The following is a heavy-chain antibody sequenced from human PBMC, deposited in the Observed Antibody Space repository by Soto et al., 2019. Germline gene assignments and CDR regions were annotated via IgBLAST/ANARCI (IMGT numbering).Heavy chain of an antibody. J-gene: IGHJ4*02. CDR1: GGSISSSSYY. CDR2: IYYSGST. V-gene: IGHV4-39*01. CDR3: ARPASSGWYYFDY. Sequence: SETLSLTCTVSGGSISSSSYYWGWIRQPPGKGLEWIGSIYYSGSTYYNPSLKSRVTISVDTSKNQFSLKLSSVTAADTAVYYCARPASSGWYYFDYWGQGTLVTVSS. D-gene: IGHD6-19*01.